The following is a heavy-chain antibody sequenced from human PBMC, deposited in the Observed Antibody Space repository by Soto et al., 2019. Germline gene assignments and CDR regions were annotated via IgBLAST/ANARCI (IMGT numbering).Heavy chain of an antibody. V-gene: IGHV4-59*01. CDR2: IYYSGST. CDR1: GGSISSYY. Sequence: XXTLSLTCTVSGGSISSYYWRWIRQPPGKGLEWIGYIYYSGSTNYNPSLKSRVTISVDTSKNQFSMKLSSVTAADTAVYYCARSDGRYWGQGTLVTVSS. J-gene: IGHJ4*02. CDR3: ARSDGRY.